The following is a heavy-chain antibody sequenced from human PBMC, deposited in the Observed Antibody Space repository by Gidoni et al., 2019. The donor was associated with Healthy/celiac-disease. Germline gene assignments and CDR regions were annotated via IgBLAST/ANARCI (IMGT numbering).Heavy chain of an antibody. J-gene: IGHJ6*02. Sequence: EVQLVESGGGLVQPGGSLSLSCAASGFTVSRNYMSGIRQARGKGLEWVSVISTAGSTYAADAVNGRFTISRHNSKNTLYLQMNSLRAEDTAVYYCARDLINYYILTGYPYGMDVWGQGPTVTVSS. D-gene: IGHD3-9*01. V-gene: IGHV3-53*04. CDR3: ARDLINYYILTGYPYGMDV. CDR2: ISTAGST. CDR1: GFTVSRNY.